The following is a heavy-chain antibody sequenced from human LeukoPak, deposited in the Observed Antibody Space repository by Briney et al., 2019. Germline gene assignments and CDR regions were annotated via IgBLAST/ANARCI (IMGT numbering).Heavy chain of an antibody. V-gene: IGHV1-8*01. CDR3: ARGPRESSSSDY. J-gene: IGHJ4*02. CDR1: GYRFTNFD. Sequence: ASVKISCKTSGYRFTNFDINWVRQAPGQGLEWMGWMNPDNGNTGYAQKFRGRVSMSGDTSITTAFMVLSSLRSDDTAVYFCARGPRESSSSDYWGQGTLATVSS. CDR2: MNPDNGNT. D-gene: IGHD6-13*01.